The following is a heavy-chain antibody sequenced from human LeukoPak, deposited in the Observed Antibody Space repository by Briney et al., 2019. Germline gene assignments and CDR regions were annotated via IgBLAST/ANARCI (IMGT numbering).Heavy chain of an antibody. J-gene: IGHJ4*02. Sequence: GGSLRLSCAASGFSFSTRVMHWVRQAPGKGLEWVAYIQYDGSNKYFADSVKGRFTISRDNSKSTLYLQMNSLRAEDTAVYYCARHLTYAFDYWGQGTLVTVSS. CDR2: IQYDGSNK. CDR3: ARHLTYAFDY. CDR1: GFSFSTRV. D-gene: IGHD4-17*01. V-gene: IGHV3-30*02.